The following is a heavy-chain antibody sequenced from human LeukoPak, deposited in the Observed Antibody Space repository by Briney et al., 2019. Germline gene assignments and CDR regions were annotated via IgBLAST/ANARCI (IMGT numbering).Heavy chain of an antibody. CDR2: IYSGGST. Sequence: GGSLRLSCAASGFTVSSNYMSWVRQAPGKGLEWVSVIYSGGSTYYADSVKGRFTISRDNSKNTLYLQMSSLRAEDTAVYYCASGGASSSWPPYYYYYYMDVWGKGTTVTVSS. J-gene: IGHJ6*03. D-gene: IGHD6-13*01. CDR1: GFTVSSNY. V-gene: IGHV3-66*02. CDR3: ASGGASSSWPPYYYYYYMDV.